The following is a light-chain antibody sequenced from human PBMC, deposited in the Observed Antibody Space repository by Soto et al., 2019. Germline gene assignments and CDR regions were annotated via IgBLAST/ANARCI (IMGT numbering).Light chain of an antibody. J-gene: IGLJ1*01. CDR1: SSDIGSSNG. Sequence: HSALTQPPSVSGSPGQSVAISCTGTSSDIGSSNGVSWYQQPPGTAPKLMIYDVNNRPSGVPDRFSGSKSGNTASLTISGLQAEVEADYYCSSYTSSNTYVCGTWTKVTV. CDR3: SSYTSSNTYV. V-gene: IGLV2-18*02. CDR2: DVN.